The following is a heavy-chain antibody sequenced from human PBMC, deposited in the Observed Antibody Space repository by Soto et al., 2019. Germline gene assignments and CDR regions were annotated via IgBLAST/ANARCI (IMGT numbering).Heavy chain of an antibody. D-gene: IGHD3-10*01. J-gene: IGHJ4*02. V-gene: IGHV3-48*03. Sequence: EVQLLESGGGLVQPGGSLRLSCGVSGFTFNDFEMNWVRQAPGKGLEWLAYIDGSGTTTKYADSVRGRFTISRDNPNNSLFLQMSSLSAADTAIYYCARGFGRFNKRGQGTLVSVSS. CDR3: ARGFGRFNK. CDR1: GFTFNDFE. CDR2: IDGSGTTT.